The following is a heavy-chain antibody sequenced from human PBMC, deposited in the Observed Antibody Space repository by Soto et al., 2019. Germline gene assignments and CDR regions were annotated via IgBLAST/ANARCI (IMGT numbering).Heavy chain of an antibody. Sequence: PSQTLSLTCAISGDSVSSNSAAWNWIRQSPSRGLEWLGRTYYRSKWYNDYAVSVESRITINPGTSNNQFSLQLNSVTPEDTAVYYCAREFSENWNLYYFDYWGQGILVTVSS. D-gene: IGHD1-7*01. CDR3: AREFSENWNLYYFDY. CDR2: TYYRSKWYN. V-gene: IGHV6-1*01. J-gene: IGHJ4*02. CDR1: GDSVSSNSAA.